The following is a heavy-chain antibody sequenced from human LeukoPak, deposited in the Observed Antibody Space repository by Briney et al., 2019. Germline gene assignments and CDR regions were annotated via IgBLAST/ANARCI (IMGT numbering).Heavy chain of an antibody. Sequence: PGRSLRLSCAASGFTFSSYGMHWVRQAPGKGLEWVAVISYDGSNKYYADSVKGRFTISRDNSKNTLYLQMSSLRAEDTAVYYCAKDGRDGYNLVDYWGQGTLVTVSS. CDR3: AKDGRDGYNLVDY. D-gene: IGHD5-24*01. CDR1: GFTFSSYG. J-gene: IGHJ4*02. CDR2: ISYDGSNK. V-gene: IGHV3-30*18.